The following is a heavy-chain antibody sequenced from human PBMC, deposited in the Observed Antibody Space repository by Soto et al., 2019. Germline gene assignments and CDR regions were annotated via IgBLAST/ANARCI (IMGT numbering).Heavy chain of an antibody. V-gene: IGHV3-21*01. CDR1: GSTFSRYS. CDR2: ITSSSSYI. Sequence: EVELVESGGGLVKPGGSLRLSCAASGSTFSRYSMNWVRQAPGKGLEWVSTITSSSSYIYYADSVKGRFTISRDNAKNSLYLQMNSLRAEDTAVYYCARSQWPPNDYWGQGTLVTVSS. J-gene: IGHJ4*02. CDR3: ARSQWPPNDY. D-gene: IGHD6-19*01.